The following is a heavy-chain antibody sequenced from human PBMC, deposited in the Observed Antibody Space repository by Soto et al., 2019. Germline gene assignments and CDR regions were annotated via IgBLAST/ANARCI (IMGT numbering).Heavy chain of an antibody. Sequence: QVQLVESGGGVVQPGRSLRLSCAASGFTFSSYAMHWVRQAPGKGLEWVAVISYDGSNKYYADSVKGRFTISRDNSKNTLYLQMNSLRAEDTAVYYCARDLYIAAAGTLGDFDYWGQGPLVTVSS. V-gene: IGHV3-30-3*01. CDR3: ARDLYIAAAGTLGDFDY. J-gene: IGHJ4*02. CDR2: ISYDGSNK. CDR1: GFTFSSYA. D-gene: IGHD6-13*01.